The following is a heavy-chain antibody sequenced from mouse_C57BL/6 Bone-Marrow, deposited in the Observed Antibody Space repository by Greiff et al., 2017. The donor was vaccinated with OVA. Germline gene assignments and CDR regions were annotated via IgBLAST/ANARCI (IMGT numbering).Heavy chain of an antibody. CDR1: GYTFTSYW. D-gene: IGHD1-1*01. J-gene: IGHJ2*01. CDR3: ARPFITTVLQDY. Sequence: QVQLQQPGAELVKPGASVKMSCKASGYTFTSYWITWVKQTPGQGLEWIGDIYPGSGSTNYNEKFKSKATLTVDTSSSTAYMQLSSLTSEDSAVYYCARPFITTVLQDYWGQGTTLTVSS. CDR2: IYPGSGST. V-gene: IGHV1-55*01.